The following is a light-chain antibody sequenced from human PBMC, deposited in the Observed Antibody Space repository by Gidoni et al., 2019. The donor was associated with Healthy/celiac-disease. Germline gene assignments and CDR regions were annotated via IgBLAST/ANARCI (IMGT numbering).Light chain of an antibody. J-gene: IGKJ3*01. CDR3: MQSIQSS. Sequence: DNVMTQTLPSLSVTTGQPATIPCKSSQSLLHSYGKTYLYWYLQKPGQPPQLLIYEVANRFSGVPDRFSGSGSGTDFTLKISRVETENVGVYYCMQSIQSSFGHGTKVDIK. CDR1: QSLLHSYGKTY. V-gene: IGKV2D-29*01. CDR2: EVA.